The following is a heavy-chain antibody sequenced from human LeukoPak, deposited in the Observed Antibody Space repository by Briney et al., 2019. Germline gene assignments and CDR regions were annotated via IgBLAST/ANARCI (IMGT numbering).Heavy chain of an antibody. V-gene: IGHV4-59*01. CDR2: IYYSGST. CDR1: GGSISSYY. D-gene: IGHD3-10*01. Sequence: PSETLSLTCTVSGGSISSYYWSWIRQPPGKGLEWIGYIYYSGSTNYNPSLKSRVTISVDTSKNQFSLKLSSVAAADAAVYYCARTNSPGYYYGSGSYYRRGYYYYYYMDVWGKGTTVTDSS. J-gene: IGHJ6*03. CDR3: ARTNSPGYYYGSGSYYRRGYYYYYYMDV.